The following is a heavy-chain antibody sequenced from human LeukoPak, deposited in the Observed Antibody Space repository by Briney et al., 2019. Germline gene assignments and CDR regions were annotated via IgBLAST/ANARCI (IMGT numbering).Heavy chain of an antibody. CDR3: ARHRDGYSYPIDH. V-gene: IGHV4-59*08. D-gene: IGHD5-24*01. CDR1: GGSISSYY. CDR2: MHYSGST. Sequence: SETLSLTCTVSGGSISSYYWSWIQQSPGKGLEWIAYMHYSGSTNYNPSLKSRVTISVDTSKNQFSLKLNSVTAADTAVYYCARHRDGYSYPIDHWGQGTLVTVSS. J-gene: IGHJ4*02.